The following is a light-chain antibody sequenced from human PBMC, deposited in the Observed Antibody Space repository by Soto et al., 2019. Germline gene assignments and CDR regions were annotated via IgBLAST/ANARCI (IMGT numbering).Light chain of an antibody. J-gene: IGKJ1*01. CDR3: QQRSNWPVT. CDR2: DAS. CDR1: QRVSSY. Sequence: EIVLTQSPATLSLSPGERATLSCRASQRVSSYLAWYQQKPGQAPNLLIYDASNRATGIPARFSGSGSGTELTLTISSLEPEDFAVYYCQQRSNWPVTFGQGTKVEIK. V-gene: IGKV3-11*01.